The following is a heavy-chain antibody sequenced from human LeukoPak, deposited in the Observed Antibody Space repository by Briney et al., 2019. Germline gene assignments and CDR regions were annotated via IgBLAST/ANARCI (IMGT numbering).Heavy chain of an antibody. CDR2: INHSGST. D-gene: IGHD3-3*01. CDR3: ASWRGSYFDY. Sequence: SETLSLTCAVYGGSFSGYYWSWIRQPPGKELEWIGEINHSGSTNYNPSLKSRVTISVDTSKNQFSLKLSSVTAADTAVYYCASWRGSYFDYWGQGTLVTVSS. CDR1: GGSFSGYY. J-gene: IGHJ4*02. V-gene: IGHV4-34*01.